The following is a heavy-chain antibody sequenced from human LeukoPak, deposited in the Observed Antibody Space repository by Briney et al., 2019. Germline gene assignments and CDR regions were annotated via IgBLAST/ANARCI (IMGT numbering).Heavy chain of an antibody. CDR2: IYYGGST. CDR1: GASISSGGYF. D-gene: IGHD5-24*01. J-gene: IGHJ4*02. V-gene: IGHV4-31*03. Sequence: SQTLSLTCTVSGASISSGGYFWTWIPQHPGKGLDYIGYIYYGGSTNYKPSLESRVTISVDTSKNQFSLKLSSVTAADTAVYYCARSGRDGFTILDYWGQGTLVTVSS. CDR3: ARSGRDGFTILDY.